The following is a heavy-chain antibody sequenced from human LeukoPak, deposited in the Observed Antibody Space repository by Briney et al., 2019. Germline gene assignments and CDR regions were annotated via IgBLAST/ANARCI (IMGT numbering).Heavy chain of an antibody. Sequence: GGSLRLSCAASGFTFCNYRMSWVRQAPGNGPEWVANIKEDESEKNYVDSVKGRFTISRDNAKNSLYLQMNSLRAEDTAVYYCARDLMIFGVADDSQGNWFDPWGQGTLVTVSS. J-gene: IGHJ5*02. CDR1: GFTFCNYR. CDR2: IKEDESEK. D-gene: IGHD3-3*01. V-gene: IGHV3-7*01. CDR3: ARDLMIFGVADDSQGNWFDP.